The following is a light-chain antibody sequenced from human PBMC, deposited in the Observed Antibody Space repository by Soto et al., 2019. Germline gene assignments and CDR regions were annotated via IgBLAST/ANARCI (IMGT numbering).Light chain of an antibody. CDR2: DVS. J-gene: IGLJ1*01. CDR1: SSDVGGYNY. Sequence: QSVLTQPRSVSGCPGQSVTISCTGTSSDVGGYNYVSWYQQHPGKAPKLMIYDVSKRPSGVPDRFSGSKSGNTASLTISGLQAEDEADYYCCSYAGSYCYVFGTGTKVTVL. V-gene: IGLV2-11*01. CDR3: CSYAGSYCYV.